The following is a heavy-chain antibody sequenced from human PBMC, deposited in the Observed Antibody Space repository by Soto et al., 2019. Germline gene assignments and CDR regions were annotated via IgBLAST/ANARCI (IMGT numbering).Heavy chain of an antibody. CDR2: ISARGGSS. CDR3: AKGSIAYSASVDH. Sequence: EVQLLESGGGLVQPGGSLRLACAASGFSFNSYAMVCLRQAPGKGLEWVSVISARGGSSYFADSVKGRFPISRDNSKNVLSLEMNNLRAEDTATYFCAKGSIAYSASVDHWGQGPVVLGSS. D-gene: IGHD5-12*01. CDR1: GFSFNSYA. J-gene: IGHJ4*02. V-gene: IGHV3-23*01.